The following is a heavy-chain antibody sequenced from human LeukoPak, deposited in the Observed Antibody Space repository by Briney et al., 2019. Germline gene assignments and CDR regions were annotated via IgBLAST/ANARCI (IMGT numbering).Heavy chain of an antibody. V-gene: IGHV3-21*01. J-gene: IGHJ4*02. CDR1: GFSFSSYN. CDR2: ITSGSTYT. CDR3: ARVRKDIVVVPGAMRDTYYFDY. D-gene: IGHD2-2*01. Sequence: RTGGSLRLSCAASGFSFSSYNMNWVRQTPGKGLEWVSSITSGSTYTFYADSVKGRFTISRDNARNSLYLQMTSLRAEDTAVYYCARVRKDIVVVPGAMRDTYYFDYWGQGTLVTVSS.